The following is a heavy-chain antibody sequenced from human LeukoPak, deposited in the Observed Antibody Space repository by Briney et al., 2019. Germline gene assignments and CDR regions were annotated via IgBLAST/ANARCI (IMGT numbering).Heavy chain of an antibody. V-gene: IGHV1-8*01. CDR3: ARQGPGETAAYSSSRYYYYGMDV. CDR2: MNPNSGNT. D-gene: IGHD6-13*01. J-gene: IGHJ6*02. CDR1: GYTFTSYD. Sequence: GASVKVSCKASGYTFTSYDINWVRQATGQGLEWMGWMNPNSGNTGYAQKFQGRVTMTRNTSISTAYMELSSLRSEDTAVYYCARQGPGETAAYSSSRYYYYGMDVWGQGTTVTVSS.